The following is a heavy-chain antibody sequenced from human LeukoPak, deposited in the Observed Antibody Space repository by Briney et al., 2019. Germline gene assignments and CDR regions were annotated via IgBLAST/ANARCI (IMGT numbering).Heavy chain of an antibody. CDR2: IYHSGST. J-gene: IGHJ4*02. D-gene: IGHD3-9*01. CDR1: GGSISSGGYY. Sequence: SETLSLTCTVSGGSISSGGYYWSWIRQPPGKGLEWIGYIYHSGSTYYNPSLKSRLTISVDTSMNSFSLRLTSVTAADTAVYYCARAARYTDYLSSSGGLWEYNFDFWGQGTLVTVSS. V-gene: IGHV4-30-2*01. CDR3: ARAARYTDYLSSSGGLWEYNFDF.